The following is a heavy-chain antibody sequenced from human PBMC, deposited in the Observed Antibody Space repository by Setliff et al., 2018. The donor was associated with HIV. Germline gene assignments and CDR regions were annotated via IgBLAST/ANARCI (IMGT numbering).Heavy chain of an antibody. CDR1: GYTFTSYY. V-gene: IGHV1-46*01. J-gene: IGHJ4*02. CDR3: ARDGNLYTTSITAGPYYFDF. Sequence: GASVKVSCKASGYTFTSYYMHWVRQAPGQGLEWMGIINPSDGRTSYAQKFQGRVTMTRDTSTSTVYMEVSSLRSEDTAVYYCARDGNLYTTSITAGPYYFDFWGQGTLVTVSS. CDR2: INPSDGRT. D-gene: IGHD6-13*01.